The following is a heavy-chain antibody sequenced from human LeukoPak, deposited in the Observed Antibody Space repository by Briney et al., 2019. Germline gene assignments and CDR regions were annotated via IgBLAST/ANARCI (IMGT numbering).Heavy chain of an antibody. Sequence: GGSLRLSCAASGFTFATSWMHWFRQAPGKGLVWVSRIESDGTSTTYADSVKGRFTISRDNAKNTLYLQMNSLRAEDTAVYYCARDQYSSTWYRGAFDVWGQGTMVSVSS. CDR3: ARDQYSSTWYRGAFDV. V-gene: IGHV3-74*01. CDR2: IESDGTST. CDR1: GFTFATSW. D-gene: IGHD6-13*01. J-gene: IGHJ3*01.